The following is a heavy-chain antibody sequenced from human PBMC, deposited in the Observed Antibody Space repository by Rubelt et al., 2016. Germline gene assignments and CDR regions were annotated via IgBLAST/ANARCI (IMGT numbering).Heavy chain of an antibody. Sequence: QLMQSGAEVKKPGASVRVSCKASGDTFSGYYVHWVRQAPGQGLEWLGWINANSGDTKYSQRFQGRVTLSRETPVTTAYMEWSGLRSDDTAVYYCARSYTSDLDYGGQGTLVTVSS. CDR3: ARSYTSDLDY. CDR1: GDTFSGYY. J-gene: IGHJ4*02. V-gene: IGHV1-2*02. D-gene: IGHD2-2*02. CDR2: INANSGDT.